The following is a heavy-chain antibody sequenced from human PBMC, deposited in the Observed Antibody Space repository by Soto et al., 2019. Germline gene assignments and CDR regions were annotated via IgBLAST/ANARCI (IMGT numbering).Heavy chain of an antibody. V-gene: IGHV1-8*01. CDR2: MNPNSGNT. D-gene: IGHD6-13*01. CDR1: GYTFTSYD. CDR3: ARGPAGTVLLSDYFDY. Sequence: QVQLVQSGAEVKKPGASVKVSCKASGYTFTSYDINWVRQATGQGLEWMGWMNPNSGNTGYEQKFQGRVTMTRNTSISTAYMELSSLRSEATAVYYCARGPAGTVLLSDYFDYWGQGTLVTVSS. J-gene: IGHJ4*02.